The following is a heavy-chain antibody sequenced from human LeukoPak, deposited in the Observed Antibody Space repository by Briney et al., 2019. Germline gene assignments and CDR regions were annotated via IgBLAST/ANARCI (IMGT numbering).Heavy chain of an antibody. CDR1: GGSISSSSYY. V-gene: IGHV4-39*01. Sequence: SPSETLSLTCTVSGGSISSSSYYWGWIRQPPGKGLEWIGSIYYSGSTYYNPSLKSRVTISVDTSKNQFSLKLSSVTAADTAVYYCARQEGTPTVYYFDYWGQGTLVTVSS. CDR3: ARQEGTPTVYYFDY. J-gene: IGHJ4*02. CDR2: IYYSGST. D-gene: IGHD1-1*01.